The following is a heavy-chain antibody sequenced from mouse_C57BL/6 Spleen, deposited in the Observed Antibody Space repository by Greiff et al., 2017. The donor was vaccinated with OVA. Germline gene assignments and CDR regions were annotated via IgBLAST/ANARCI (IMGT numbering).Heavy chain of an antibody. CDR2: IRNKANGYTT. J-gene: IGHJ4*01. CDR1: GFTFTDYY. CDR3: ASVVPYAMDY. V-gene: IGHV7-3*01. D-gene: IGHD1-1*01. Sequence: EVMLVESGGGLVQPGGSLSLSCAASGFTFTDYYMSWVRQPPGKALEWLGFIRNKANGYTTEYSASVKGRFTISRDNSQSILYLQMNALRAEDSATYYCASVVPYAMDYWGQGTSVTVSS.